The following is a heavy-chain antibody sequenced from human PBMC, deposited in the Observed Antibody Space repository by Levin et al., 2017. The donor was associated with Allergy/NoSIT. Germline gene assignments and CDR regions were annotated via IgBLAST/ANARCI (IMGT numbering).Heavy chain of an antibody. Sequence: SQTLSLTCNVSGGSISDYYWSWLRKPPGKGLEWIGFVYYTGSTNYNPSLKSRVTISLDTPNNQFSLKLISVTAADTAVYYCARNVDTSLYYWGQGTLVTVSS. CDR3: ARNVDTSLYY. CDR2: VYYTGST. D-gene: IGHD5-18*01. V-gene: IGHV4-59*01. J-gene: IGHJ4*02. CDR1: GGSISDYY.